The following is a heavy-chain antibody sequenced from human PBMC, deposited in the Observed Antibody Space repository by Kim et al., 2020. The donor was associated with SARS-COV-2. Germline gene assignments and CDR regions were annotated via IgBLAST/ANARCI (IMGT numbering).Heavy chain of an antibody. D-gene: IGHD5-18*01. CDR2: GTT. Sequence: GTTEYAASVKGRFTISRDDSKSIAYLQMNSLGTEDTALYYCTKYTSYYFDYWGQGALVTVSS. V-gene: IGHV3-49*02. J-gene: IGHJ4*02. CDR3: TKYTSYYFDY.